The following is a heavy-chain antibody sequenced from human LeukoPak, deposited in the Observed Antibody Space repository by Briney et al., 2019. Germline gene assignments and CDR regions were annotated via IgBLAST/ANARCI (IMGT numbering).Heavy chain of an antibody. CDR3: ARDPYGGNSDY. V-gene: IGHV3-74*01. CDR1: GFSFSSYW. CDR2: INTDGSAT. J-gene: IGHJ4*02. Sequence: GGSLRLSCAASGFSFSSYWMHWVRQAPGKGLRWGSRINTDGSATYYADSVKGRFTISRDNAKNTVYLQMNSLRPEDTAVYYCARDPYGGNSDYWGQGTLVTVSS. D-gene: IGHD4-23*01.